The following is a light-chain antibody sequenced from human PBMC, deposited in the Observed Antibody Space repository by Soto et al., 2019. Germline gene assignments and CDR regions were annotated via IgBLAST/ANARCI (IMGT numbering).Light chain of an antibody. Sequence: DIQLTQSPSFLSASVGDRITITCRANQGIGNSLAWYQQKPGKAPKLLIYSASTLQSGVPSRFSGSGSGTTFTLTICGLQPEDFATYYCQQVKSDFWTFGQGTKV. CDR2: SAS. CDR1: QGIGNS. CDR3: QQVKSDFWT. V-gene: IGKV1-9*01. J-gene: IGKJ1*01.